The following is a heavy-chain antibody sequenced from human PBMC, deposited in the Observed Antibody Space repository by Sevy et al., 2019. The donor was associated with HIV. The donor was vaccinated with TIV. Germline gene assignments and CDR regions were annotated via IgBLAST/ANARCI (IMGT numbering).Heavy chain of an antibody. D-gene: IGHD3-3*01. CDR2: INQDGGAK. Sequence: GGSLRLSCAASGFTLSTTWMTWVRQAPGKGLEWVANINQDGGAKYYVDSVKGRFTISRDNTKNSLYLQMRSLRAEDTAVYYCTTSFGVIAGDDFDYWGQGTLVTVSS. CDR3: TTSFGVIAGDDFDY. J-gene: IGHJ4*01. V-gene: IGHV3-7*01. CDR1: GFTLSTTW.